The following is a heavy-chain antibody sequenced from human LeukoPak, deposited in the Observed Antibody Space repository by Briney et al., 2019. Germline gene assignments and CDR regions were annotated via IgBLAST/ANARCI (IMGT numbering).Heavy chain of an antibody. CDR3: ARGWGSIPVGDYYYMDV. J-gene: IGHJ6*03. V-gene: IGHV4-61*08. CDR1: GGSISSGDYY. Sequence: PSETLSLTCTVSGGSISSGDYYWSWIRQPPGKGLEWIGYIYYSGSTNYNPSLKSRVTISVDTSKNQFSLKLSSVTAADTAVYYCARGWGSIPVGDYYYMDVWGKGTTVTVSS. D-gene: IGHD7-27*01. CDR2: IYYSGST.